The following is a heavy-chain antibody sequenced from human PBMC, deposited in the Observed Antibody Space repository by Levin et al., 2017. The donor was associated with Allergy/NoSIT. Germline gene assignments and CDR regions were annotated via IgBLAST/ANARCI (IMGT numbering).Heavy chain of an antibody. CDR3: TRGAAAAGNRADS. CDR2: ISSDGSAT. Sequence: GESLKISCAASGFTFSSYWMHWVRQTPGKGLVWVSRISSDGSATTYADSVKGRFTISRDNAKNTLYLQMNSLRAEDTAVYYCTRGAAAAGNRADSWGQGTLVTVSS. CDR1: GFTFSSYW. J-gene: IGHJ4*02. V-gene: IGHV3-74*01. D-gene: IGHD6-13*01.